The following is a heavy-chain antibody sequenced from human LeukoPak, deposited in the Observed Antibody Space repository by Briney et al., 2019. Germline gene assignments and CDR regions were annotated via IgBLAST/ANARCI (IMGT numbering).Heavy chain of an antibody. CDR3: ARKASLILTGYNGPAGYYFDY. D-gene: IGHD3-9*01. CDR1: GGSFSGYY. Sequence: ASETLSLTCAVYGGSFSGYYWSWIRQPPGKGLEWIGEINHSGSTNYNPSLKSRVTISVDTSKNQFSLKLSSVTAADTAVYYCARKASLILTGYNGPAGYYFDYWGREPWSPSPQ. CDR2: INHSGST. V-gene: IGHV4-34*01. J-gene: IGHJ4*02.